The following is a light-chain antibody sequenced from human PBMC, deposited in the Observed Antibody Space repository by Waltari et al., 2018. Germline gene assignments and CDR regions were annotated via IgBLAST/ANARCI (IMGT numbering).Light chain of an antibody. CDR3: QQYKTFPRT. CDR1: QSVSKW. CDR2: AAS. J-gene: IGKJ1*01. V-gene: IGKV1-5*03. Sequence: DIDMNQSPSNVSVPVGDRVIITCRASQSVSKWVAWYQFKGGKAPKVLISAASTIESGVPSRFGGGGSGSDFALTIAGLQPEDSATYYCQQYKTFPRTFGPGTRVEIK.